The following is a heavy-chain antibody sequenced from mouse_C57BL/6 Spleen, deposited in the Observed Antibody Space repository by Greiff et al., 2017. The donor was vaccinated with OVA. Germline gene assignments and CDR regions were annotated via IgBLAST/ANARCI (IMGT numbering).Heavy chain of an antibody. CDR3: ARRDYYGSEPFAY. J-gene: IGHJ3*01. CDR2: INPNNGGT. D-gene: IGHD1-1*01. Sequence: EVQLQQSGPELVKPGASVKISCKASGYTFTDYYMNWVKQSHGKSLEWIGDINPNNGGTSYNQKFKGKATLTVDKSSSTAYMELRSLTSEDSAVYYCARRDYYGSEPFAYWGQGTLVTVSA. CDR1: GYTFTDYY. V-gene: IGHV1-26*01.